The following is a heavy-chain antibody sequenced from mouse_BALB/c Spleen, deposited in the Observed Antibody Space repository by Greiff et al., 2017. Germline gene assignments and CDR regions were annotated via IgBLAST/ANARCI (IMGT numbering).Heavy chain of an antibody. J-gene: IGHJ3*01. V-gene: IGHV5-6-5*01. Sequence: EVKLMESGGGLVKPGGSLKLSCAASGFTFSSYAMSWVRQTPEKRLEWVASISSGGSTYYPDSVKGRFTISRDNARNILYLQMSSLRSEDTAMYYCARGGVYYDYDLPWFAYWGQGTLVTVSA. D-gene: IGHD2-4*01. CDR1: GFTFSSYA. CDR2: ISSGGST. CDR3: ARGGVYYDYDLPWFAY.